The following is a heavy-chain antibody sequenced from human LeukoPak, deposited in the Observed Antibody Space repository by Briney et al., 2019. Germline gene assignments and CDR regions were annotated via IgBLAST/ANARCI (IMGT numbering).Heavy chain of an antibody. CDR3: ARDASGYPGDYYYYYMDV. CDR2: ILYSGST. D-gene: IGHD3-3*01. Sequence: SETLSPTCTVSGGSISSGGYYWSWIRQHPGKGLEWIGYILYSGSTYYNSSLKSRVTISVDTYENQFSLNLSSVTAADTAVYYCARDASGYPGDYYYYYMDVWGKGTTVTVSS. V-gene: IGHV4-31*03. J-gene: IGHJ6*03. CDR1: GGSISSGGYY.